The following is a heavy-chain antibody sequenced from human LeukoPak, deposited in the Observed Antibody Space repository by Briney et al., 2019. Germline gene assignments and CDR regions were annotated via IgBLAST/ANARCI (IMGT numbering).Heavy chain of an antibody. CDR1: GFTFSDYY. D-gene: IGHD5-18*01. Sequence: GGSLRLSCAASGFTFSDYYMSWIRQAPGKGLEWVGRIKSKTDGGTTDYAAPVKGRFTISRDDSKNTLYLQMNSLKTEDTAVYYCTTIYTAMVPYYFDYWGQGTLVTVSS. CDR3: TTIYTAMVPYYFDY. V-gene: IGHV3-15*01. J-gene: IGHJ4*02. CDR2: IKSKTDGGTT.